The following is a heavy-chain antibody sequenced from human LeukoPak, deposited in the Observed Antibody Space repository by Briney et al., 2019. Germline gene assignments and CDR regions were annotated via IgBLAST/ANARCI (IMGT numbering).Heavy chain of an antibody. J-gene: IGHJ4*02. Sequence: PGGSLRLSRAASGFTFCSYGMNWVRQAPGKGLEWGSCISSSSSIINYAAAVKVRFTISRDNAMNSLHLQMNSLRDEDTAVYYCARNPGWASFDNWGQGTLVTVSS. CDR3: ARNPGWASFDN. V-gene: IGHV3-48*02. CDR1: GFTFCSYG. CDR2: ISSSSSII. D-gene: IGHD6-19*01.